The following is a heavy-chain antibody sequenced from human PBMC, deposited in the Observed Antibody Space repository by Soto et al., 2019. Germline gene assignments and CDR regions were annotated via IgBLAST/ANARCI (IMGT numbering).Heavy chain of an antibody. CDR2: IIPIFGTA. J-gene: IGHJ1*01. Sequence: QVQLVQSGAEVKKPGSSVKVSCKASGGTFSSYAISWVRQAPGQGLEWMGGIIPIFGTANYAQKFQGRVTITADESTSTAYMELSSLRSEDTAVYYCARGIVFVPAAIPEADYFQHWGQGTLVTVSS. V-gene: IGHV1-69*12. D-gene: IGHD2-2*01. CDR3: ARGIVFVPAAIPEADYFQH. CDR1: GGTFSSYA.